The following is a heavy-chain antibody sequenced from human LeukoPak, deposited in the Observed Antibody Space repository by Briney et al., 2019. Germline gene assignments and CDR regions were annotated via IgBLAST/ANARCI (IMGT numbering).Heavy chain of an antibody. J-gene: IGHJ4*02. CDR3: ARGRDGSQSPIDD. CDR1: GFSLSGYW. V-gene: IGHV3-21*01. Sequence: GGSLRLSCVASGFSLSGYWMYWVRQAPGKGLEWVSSISSSSSYIYYADSVRGRFTISRDNAKNSLYLQMNSLRAEDTAVYYCARGRDGSQSPIDDWGQGTLVTVSS. D-gene: IGHD5-24*01. CDR2: ISSSSSYI.